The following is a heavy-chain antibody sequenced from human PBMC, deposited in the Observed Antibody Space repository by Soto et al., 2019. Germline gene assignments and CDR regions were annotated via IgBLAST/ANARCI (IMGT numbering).Heavy chain of an antibody. CDR3: AHRPTITSVDC. CDR1: GFSLSTSGMV. D-gene: IGHD3-9*01. Sequence: QITLKESGPTLVKPTQTLTLTCTFSGFSLSTSGMVVGWIRQPPGKAPEWLAFIYWNDDKRYSPSLQSRLTIIKDTPKNQVVLIMTNVDPGDTATYYCAHRPTITSVDCWGQGTLVTVSS. J-gene: IGHJ4*02. V-gene: IGHV2-5*01. CDR2: IYWNDDK.